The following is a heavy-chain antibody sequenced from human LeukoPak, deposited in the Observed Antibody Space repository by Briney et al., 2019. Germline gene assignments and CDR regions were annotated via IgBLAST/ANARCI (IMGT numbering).Heavy chain of an antibody. CDR3: ARGVGAAPQ. CDR2: VYYSGST. CDR1: GGSISSDY. D-gene: IGHD1-26*01. J-gene: IGHJ4*02. V-gene: IGHV4-59*01. Sequence: SETLSLTCTVSGGSISSDYWSWIRQPPGKGLEWIGYVYYSGSTNYNPSLKSRVTISVDTSKNQFSLKLKSVTAADTAVYYCARGVGAAPQWGQGTLVTVSS.